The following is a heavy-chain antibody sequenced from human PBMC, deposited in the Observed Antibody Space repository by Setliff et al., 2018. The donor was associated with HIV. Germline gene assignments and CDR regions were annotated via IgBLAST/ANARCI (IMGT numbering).Heavy chain of an antibody. CDR3: ASTGYSSGWSFDY. Sequence: SETLSLTCTVSGQFISDGYYWGWIRQPPGKGLEWIGEINHSGGTRYNPSLESRVTMSLDSSRKQFSLRLISVTAADTAVYYCASTGYSSGWSFDYWGQGTLVTVSS. CDR2: INHSGGT. D-gene: IGHD6-19*01. CDR1: GQFISDGYY. J-gene: IGHJ4*02. V-gene: IGHV4-38-2*02.